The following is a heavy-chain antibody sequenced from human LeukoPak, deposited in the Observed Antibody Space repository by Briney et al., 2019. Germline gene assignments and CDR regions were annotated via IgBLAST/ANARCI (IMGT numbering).Heavy chain of an antibody. CDR3: ASPRAERSTWYAVDC. V-gene: IGHV4-4*02. D-gene: IGHD6-13*01. CDR2: IYDNGST. CDR1: GGSISRSNW. J-gene: IGHJ4*02. Sequence: SETLSLTCTVSGGSISRSNWWSWVRQSPGKGLEWIGEIYDNGSTNYKSSLKSRVTISVDKSKNQFFLNLSSVTAADTAVYYCASPRAERSTWYAVDCWGQGTLVAVSS.